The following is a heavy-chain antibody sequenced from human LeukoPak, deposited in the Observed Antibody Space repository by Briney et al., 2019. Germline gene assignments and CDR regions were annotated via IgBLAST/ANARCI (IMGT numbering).Heavy chain of an antibody. Sequence: GGSLRLSCVASGCIFSNYWMSWVRQAPGKGLEWVANIKRDGSERYYVDSVKGRFTISRDNAKNSLYLQMSSLRAEDTAVYYCARENWFAFDMWGQGTLVTVSS. CDR3: ARENWFAFDM. CDR1: GCIFSNYW. D-gene: IGHD3-9*01. J-gene: IGHJ3*02. V-gene: IGHV3-7*01. CDR2: IKRDGSER.